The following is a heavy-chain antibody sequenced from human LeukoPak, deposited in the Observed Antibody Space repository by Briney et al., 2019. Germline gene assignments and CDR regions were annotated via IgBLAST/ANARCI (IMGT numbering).Heavy chain of an antibody. J-gene: IGHJ1*01. CDR2: ISGSGDRT. CDR3: AKETYSSGWYGYVQH. CDR1: GFTFSSYG. Sequence: PGGSLRLSCAVSGFTFSSYGMNWVRQAPGKGLEWVSAISGSGDRTYYADSVKGRFTISRDNSKNTLYLQMNSLRAEDTAVYYCAKETYSSGWYGYVQHWGQGTLVTVSS. D-gene: IGHD6-19*01. V-gene: IGHV3-23*01.